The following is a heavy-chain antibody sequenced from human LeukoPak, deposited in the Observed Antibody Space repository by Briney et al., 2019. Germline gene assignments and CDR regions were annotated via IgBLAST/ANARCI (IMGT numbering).Heavy chain of an antibody. J-gene: IGHJ4*02. V-gene: IGHV5-51*01. CDR2: IYPGDSDT. CDR3: ARRGLSNWYVNY. Sequence: GESLKISCKVSGYSFTTYWIGWVRQMPGKGLEWMGIIYPGDSDTKYSPSFQGQVTISADKPISTAYLQWSSLKASDTAMYYCARRGLSNWYVNYWGQGTLVTVSS. CDR1: GYSFTTYW. D-gene: IGHD6-13*01.